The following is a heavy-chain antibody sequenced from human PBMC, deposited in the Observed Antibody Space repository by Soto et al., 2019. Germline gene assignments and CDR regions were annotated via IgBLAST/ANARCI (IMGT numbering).Heavy chain of an antibody. D-gene: IGHD2-21*02. V-gene: IGHV3-23*01. J-gene: IGHJ3*02. CDR3: AKGFIVVVTVIRPDDSFDM. CDR2: ISGGGGNT. Sequence: SLRLSCAASGFTFGNYAINWVRQAPGKGLEWVAGISGGGGNTYYADSVKGRFTISRDHSKSTVYLQMHSLRAEDTAVYYCAKGFIVVVTVIRPDDSFDMWGQVTMFPVSS. CDR1: GFTFGNYA.